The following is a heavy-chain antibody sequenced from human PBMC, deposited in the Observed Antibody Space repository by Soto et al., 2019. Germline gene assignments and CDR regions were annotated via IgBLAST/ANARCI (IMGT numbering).Heavy chain of an antibody. CDR2: IIPVFEKA. CDR3: ARLRRDWGDAFDL. Sequence: QVQLVQSGADVKKPGSSVNVSCKTSGGPFGSSAISWVRQAPAQGLEWMGEIIPVFEKANYAQNFQGRLTITADEPTGTVFMQLSSLRSEDTAVYFCARLRRDWGDAFDLWGLGTFVTVSS. D-gene: IGHD3-16*01. V-gene: IGHV1-69*01. CDR1: GGPFGSSA. J-gene: IGHJ3*01.